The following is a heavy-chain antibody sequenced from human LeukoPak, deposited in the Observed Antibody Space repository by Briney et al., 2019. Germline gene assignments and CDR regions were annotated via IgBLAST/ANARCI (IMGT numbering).Heavy chain of an antibody. Sequence: GGSLRLSCAASGFDFSTYSIDWVRQAPGKGLEWVSYISSSSSNIYHADSVKGRFTISRDNAKNSLHLQMNSLRAEDTAAYYCARVGRSGWTVDYWGQGTLVTVSS. CDR3: ARVGRSGWTVDY. V-gene: IGHV3-48*04. D-gene: IGHD6-19*01. CDR2: ISSSSSNI. CDR1: GFDFSTYS. J-gene: IGHJ4*02.